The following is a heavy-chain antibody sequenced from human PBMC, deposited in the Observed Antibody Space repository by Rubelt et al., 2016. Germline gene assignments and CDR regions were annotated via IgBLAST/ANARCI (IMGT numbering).Heavy chain of an antibody. V-gene: IGHV3-23*01. CDR2: ISGGGGTT. D-gene: IGHD1-26*01. CDR3: AKGGSGSYGLDAFDI. Sequence: YAMSWVRQAPGKGLECVSGISGGGGTTYYADSVKGRFTISRDNSKNTLYLQMNSLRDDDTAVYYCAKGGSGSYGLDAFDIWGQGTMVTVSS. CDR1: YA. J-gene: IGHJ3*02.